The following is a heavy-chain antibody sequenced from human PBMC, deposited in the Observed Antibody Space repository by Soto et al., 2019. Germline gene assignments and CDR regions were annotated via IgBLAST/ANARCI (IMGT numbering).Heavy chain of an antibody. D-gene: IGHD4-17*01. CDR3: ARSTYGDYEPNTDYYYYGMDV. J-gene: IGHJ6*02. CDR1: GVTFSSYA. CDR2: IIPIFGTA. Sequence: GASVKVSCKASGVTFSSYAISWVRQAPGQGLEWMGGIIPIFGTANYAQKFQGRVTITADESTSTAYMELSSLRSEDTAVYYCARSTYGDYEPNTDYYYYGMDVWGQGTTVTVSS. V-gene: IGHV1-69*13.